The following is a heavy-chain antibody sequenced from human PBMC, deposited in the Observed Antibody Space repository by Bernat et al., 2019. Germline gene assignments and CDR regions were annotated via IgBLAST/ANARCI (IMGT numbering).Heavy chain of an antibody. CDR2: ISAYNGNT. CDR1: GYTFTNYG. D-gene: IGHD2-8*01. CDR3: ARQGLRGSHYYYFGMDV. V-gene: IGHV1-18*01. J-gene: IGHJ6*02. Sequence: QVQLVQSGVEVKKPGASVKVSCKASGYTFTNYGISWVRQAPGQGLEWMGWISAYNGNTNYAQKVQGRVTMTTDTSTSTAYMALRSLRSDDTAVYYCARQGLRGSHYYYFGMDVWGQGTTLTVSS.